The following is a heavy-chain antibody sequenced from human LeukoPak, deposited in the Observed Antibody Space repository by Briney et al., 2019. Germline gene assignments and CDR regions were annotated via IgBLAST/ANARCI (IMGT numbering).Heavy chain of an antibody. CDR1: GFTFSNYG. J-gene: IGHJ4*02. Sequence: GGTLRLSCAASGFTFSNYGMSWVRQAPGKGLEWVSAISGSGGSTYYADSVKGRFTISRDNSKNSLYLQMNSLRAEDTALYYCAKVTLGDYRAGPDYWGRGTLVTVSS. CDR2: ISGSGGST. V-gene: IGHV3-23*01. CDR3: AKVTLGDYRAGPDY. D-gene: IGHD4-17*01.